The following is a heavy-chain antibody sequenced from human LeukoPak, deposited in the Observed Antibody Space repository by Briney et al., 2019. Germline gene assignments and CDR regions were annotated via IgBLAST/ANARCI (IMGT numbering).Heavy chain of an antibody. D-gene: IGHD1-26*01. J-gene: IGHJ4*02. Sequence: PSETLSLTCTVSGGSISSYYWSWIRQPPGKGLEWIGYIYYSGSTNYNPSLKSRVTISVDTSKNQFSLKLSSVTAADTAVYYCATGGTYSWYFDYWGQGTLVTVSS. CDR2: IYYSGST. CDR3: ATGGTYSWYFDY. CDR1: GGSISSYY. V-gene: IGHV4-59*01.